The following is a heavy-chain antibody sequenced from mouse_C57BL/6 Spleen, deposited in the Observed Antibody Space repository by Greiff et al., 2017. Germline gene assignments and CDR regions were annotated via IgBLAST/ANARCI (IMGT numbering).Heavy chain of an antibody. CDR3: ARPTVVEGFDY. J-gene: IGHJ2*01. V-gene: IGHV1-64*01. D-gene: IGHD1-1*01. CDR2: IHPNSGST. Sequence: VQLQQPGAELVKPGASVKLSCKASGYTFTSYWMHWVKQRPGQGLEWIGMIHPNSGSTNYNEKFKSKATLTVDKSSSTAYMPLSSLTSEDSAVYCCARPTVVEGFDYWGQGTTLTVSS. CDR1: GYTFTSYW.